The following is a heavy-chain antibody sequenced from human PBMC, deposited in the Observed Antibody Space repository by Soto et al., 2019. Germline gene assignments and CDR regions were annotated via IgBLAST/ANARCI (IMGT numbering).Heavy chain of an antibody. CDR1: GYTFTSYA. D-gene: IGHD6-19*01. V-gene: IGHV1-3*01. J-gene: IGHJ2*01. Sequence: ASVKVSCKASGYTFTSYAMHWVRQAPGQRLEWMGWINAGNGNTKYSQKFQGRVTITRDTSASTAYMELSSLRFEDTAVYYCARDGSSGWYQDWYFDLWGRGTLVTVSS. CDR3: ARDGSSGWYQDWYFDL. CDR2: INAGNGNT.